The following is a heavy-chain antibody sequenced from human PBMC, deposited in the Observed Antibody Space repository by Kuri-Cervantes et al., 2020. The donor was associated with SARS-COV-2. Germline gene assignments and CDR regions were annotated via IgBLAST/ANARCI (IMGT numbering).Heavy chain of an antibody. CDR2: ISYDGSNK. D-gene: IGHD4-23*01. J-gene: IGHJ3*02. CDR1: GFTFSSYG. V-gene: IGHV3-30*03. Sequence: LSLTCAASGFTFSSYGMHWVRQAPGKGLEWVAVISYDGSNKYYADSVKGRFTISRDNSKNTLYLQMNSLRAEDTAVYYCARDRDYGGAAFDIRGQGTMVTVSS. CDR3: ARDRDYGGAAFDI.